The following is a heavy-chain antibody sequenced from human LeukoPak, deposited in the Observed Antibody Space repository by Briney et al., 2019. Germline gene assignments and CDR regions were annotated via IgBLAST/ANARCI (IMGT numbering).Heavy chain of an antibody. CDR1: GGSISSYY. CDR3: ARSGIQVWSEPFDY. J-gene: IGHJ4*02. V-gene: IGHV4-4*07. D-gene: IGHD5-18*01. Sequence: SETLSLTCTVSGGSISSYYWSWIRQPAGKGLEWIGRIYTSGSTNYNPSLKSRVTMSVDTSKNQFSLKLSSVTAADTAVYYCARSGIQVWSEPFDYWGQGTLVTVSS. CDR2: IYTSGST.